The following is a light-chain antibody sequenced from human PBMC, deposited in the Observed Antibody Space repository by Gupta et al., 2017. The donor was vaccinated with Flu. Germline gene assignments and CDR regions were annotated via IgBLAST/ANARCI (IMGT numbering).Light chain of an antibody. Sequence: DIQMTQSPSSLSASVGDRVTITCRASQSISRYLNWYQQKPGKAPKLLIYAASSLKSGVPSRFTGSGSGTDLTLTISSLQPEDFATYYCQQSDSTPLTFGRGTKVEIK. CDR2: AAS. J-gene: IGKJ4*01. V-gene: IGKV1-39*01. CDR1: QSISRY. CDR3: QQSDSTPLT.